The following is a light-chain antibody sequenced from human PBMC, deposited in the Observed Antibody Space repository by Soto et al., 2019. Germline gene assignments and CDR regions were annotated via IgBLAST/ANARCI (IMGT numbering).Light chain of an antibody. CDR3: HQYDYLIT. CDR2: DAS. V-gene: IGKV3-15*01. Sequence: MTQSPATLPVSPGERATLSCRASQSVGSNLAWFQQKPGQAPRLLIYDASTRATGIPARFSGSGSGTEFTLTISSLQPEDSAVYCCHQYDYLITFGQGTRLEIK. J-gene: IGKJ5*01. CDR1: QSVGSN.